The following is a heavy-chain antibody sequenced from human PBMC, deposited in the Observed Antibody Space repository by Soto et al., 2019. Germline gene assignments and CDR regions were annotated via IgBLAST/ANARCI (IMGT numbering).Heavy chain of an antibody. V-gene: IGHV1-8*01. J-gene: IGHJ4*02. D-gene: IGHD2-2*01. CDR1: GYTFARFD. CDR3: ARGWPRCSSASYYED. CDR2: MNPNSGNT. Sequence: VQLVQSGAEVKKPGASVKVSGKSSGYTFARFDINWERQATGQGLEWMGWMNPNSGNTGYAQKFQGRVTMTRNTSISTAYMELSSLRSEDTAVYYCARGWPRCSSASYYEDWGQGTLVTVSS.